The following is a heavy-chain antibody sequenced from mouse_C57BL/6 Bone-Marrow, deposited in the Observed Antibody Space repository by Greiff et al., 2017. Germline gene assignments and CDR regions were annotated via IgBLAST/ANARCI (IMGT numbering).Heavy chain of an antibody. Sequence: VQRVESGAELVRPGASVTLSCKASGYTFTDYEMHWVKQTPVHGLEWIGAIDPETGGTAYNQKFKGKAILTADKSSSTAYMELRSLTSEDSAVYYCTREGGIFDYWGQGTTLTVSS. J-gene: IGHJ2*01. CDR3: TREGGIFDY. V-gene: IGHV1-15*01. CDR1: GYTFTDYE. CDR2: IDPETGGT.